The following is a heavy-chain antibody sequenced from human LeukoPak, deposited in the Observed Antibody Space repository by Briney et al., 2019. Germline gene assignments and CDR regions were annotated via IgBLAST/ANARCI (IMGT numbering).Heavy chain of an antibody. CDR1: GFTFSYYS. D-gene: IGHD4-17*01. V-gene: IGHV3-48*01. J-gene: IGHJ6*02. Sequence: GGSLRLSCEASGFTFSYYSMNWVRQAPGKGLEWVSYISGSSSTKYYADSVKGRFTISRDNSKNTLYLQMNSLRAEGTAVYYCAKNGDYESNYYYYYGMDVWGQGTTVTVSS. CDR3: AKNGDYESNYYYYYGMDV. CDR2: ISGSSSTK.